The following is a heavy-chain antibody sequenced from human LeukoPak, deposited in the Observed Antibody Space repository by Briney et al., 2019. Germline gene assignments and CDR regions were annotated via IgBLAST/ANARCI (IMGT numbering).Heavy chain of an antibody. Sequence: SETLSLTCTVSGGSITSYYWSWIRQPPGKGLEWIGYIYYSGSTNYNPALKSRVTISADTSKNRISLKLSSVIAADTAVYYCARHRGYCSSTSCSKSSAEYFQHWGQGTLVTVSS. J-gene: IGHJ1*01. V-gene: IGHV4-59*01. D-gene: IGHD2-2*01. CDR3: ARHRGYCSSTSCSKSSAEYFQH. CDR2: IYYSGST. CDR1: GGSITSYY.